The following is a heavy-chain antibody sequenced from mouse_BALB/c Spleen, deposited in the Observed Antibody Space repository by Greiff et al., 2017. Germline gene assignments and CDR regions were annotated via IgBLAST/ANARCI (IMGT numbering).Heavy chain of an antibody. CDR2: ISNLAYSI. CDR3: ARRGIYDLYYFDY. D-gene: IGHD2-3*01. J-gene: IGHJ2*01. V-gene: IGHV5-15*02. Sequence: EVQVVESGGGLVQPGGSRKLSCAASGFTFSDYGMAWVRQAPGKGPEWVAFISNLAYSIYYADTVTGRFTISRENAKNTLYLEMSSLRSEDTAMYYCARRGIYDLYYFDYWGQGTTLTVSS. CDR1: GFTFSDYG.